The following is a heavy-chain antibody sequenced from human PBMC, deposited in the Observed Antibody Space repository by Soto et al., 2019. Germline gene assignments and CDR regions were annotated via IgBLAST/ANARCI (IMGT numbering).Heavy chain of an antibody. Sequence: SETLSLTCAVYGGSFSGYYWSWIRQPPGRGLEWIGYISHSGSTNYNPSLKSRVTISVDTSKNQFSLKLSSVTAADTAVYYCARFNWYFDLWGRGTLVTVSS. CDR3: ARFNWYFDL. J-gene: IGHJ2*01. CDR2: ISHSGST. V-gene: IGHV4-34*01. CDR1: GGSFSGYY.